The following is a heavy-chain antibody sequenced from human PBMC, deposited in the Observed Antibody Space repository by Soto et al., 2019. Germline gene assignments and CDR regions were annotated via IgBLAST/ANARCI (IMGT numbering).Heavy chain of an antibody. CDR1: GFSLSTSGVG. CDR2: IYWDDDK. J-gene: IGHJ4*02. CDR3: AHLVRGAGFDS. Sequence: QIALKESGPTLVKPTRTLTLTCTFSGFSLSTSGVGVGWIRQPPGKALEWLALIYWDDDKPYSPSLQSRLITTRDHTKNQVPLTMPNMDPIDTATWYRAHLVRGAGFDSWVQGTLVTVSS. D-gene: IGHD1-26*01. V-gene: IGHV2-5*02.